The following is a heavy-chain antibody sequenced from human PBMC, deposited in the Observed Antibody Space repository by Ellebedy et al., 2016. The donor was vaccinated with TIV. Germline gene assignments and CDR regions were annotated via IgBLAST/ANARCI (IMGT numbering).Heavy chain of an antibody. CDR1: GGSFSGYY. V-gene: IGHV4-34*01. CDR3: ARGCSGGSCYPSYYYYGMDV. J-gene: IGHJ6*02. Sequence: SETLSLTCAVYGGSFSGYYWSWIRQPPGKGLEWIGEINHSGSTNYNPSLKSRVTISVDTSKNQFSLKLSSVTAADTAVYYCARGCSGGSCYPSYYYYGMDVWGQGTTVTVSS. D-gene: IGHD2-15*01. CDR2: INHSGST.